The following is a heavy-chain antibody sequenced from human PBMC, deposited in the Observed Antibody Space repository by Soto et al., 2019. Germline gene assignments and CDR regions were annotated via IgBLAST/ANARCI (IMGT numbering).Heavy chain of an antibody. Sequence: QVQLVQSGAEVKKPGASVKVSCKASGYTFTSYGISWVRQAPGQGLEWMGWISAYNGNTNYAQKRQGRVTMTTDTSTSTAQMERRSLRSDDTAVYYCARRVDSSGWYDDYWGQGTLVTVSS. V-gene: IGHV1-18*01. CDR2: ISAYNGNT. CDR3: ARRVDSSGWYDDY. D-gene: IGHD6-13*01. J-gene: IGHJ4*02. CDR1: GYTFTSYG.